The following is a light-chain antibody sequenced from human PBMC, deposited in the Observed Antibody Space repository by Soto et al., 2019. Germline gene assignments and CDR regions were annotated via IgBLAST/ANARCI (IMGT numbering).Light chain of an antibody. CDR2: EGS. CDR1: SSDIGSYDL. Sequence: ALTQPASVSGSPGQSITISCTGTSSDIGSYDLVSWYQHHPARAPKLIIYEGSKRPSGVSMRFSGSKSGYTASLTISGLQAEDEADYFCCSYAGSVTYVVFGGGTKLTVL. CDR3: CSYAGSVTYVV. J-gene: IGLJ2*01. V-gene: IGLV2-23*01.